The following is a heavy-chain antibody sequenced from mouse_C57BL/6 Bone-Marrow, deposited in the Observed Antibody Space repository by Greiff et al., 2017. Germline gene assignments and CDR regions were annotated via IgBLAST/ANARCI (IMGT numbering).Heavy chain of an antibody. V-gene: IGHV5-9-1*02. Sequence: EVMLVESGEGLVKPGGSLKLSCAASGFTFSSYAMSWVRQTPEKRLEWVAYISSGGDYIYYADTVKGRFTISRDNARNTLYLQMSSLKSEDTAMYYCTNYYGSSFYAMDYWGQGTSVTVSS. CDR1: GFTFSSYA. CDR3: TNYYGSSFYAMDY. D-gene: IGHD1-1*01. CDR2: ISSGGDYI. J-gene: IGHJ4*01.